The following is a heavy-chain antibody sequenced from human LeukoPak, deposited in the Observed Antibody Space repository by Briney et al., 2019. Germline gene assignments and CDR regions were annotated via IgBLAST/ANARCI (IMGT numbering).Heavy chain of an antibody. CDR3: ASPGYCSSTSCYGFDY. J-gene: IGHJ4*02. V-gene: IGHV4-4*07. D-gene: IGHD2-2*01. Sequence: PSETLSLTCTVSGGSISSYYWSWIRQPAGKGLERIGRIYTSGGTNYNPSLQRRVTMSVDTSKNQFSLKLSSVTAADTAVYYCASPGYCSSTSCYGFDYWGQGTLVTVSS. CDR1: GGSISSYY. CDR2: IYTSGGT.